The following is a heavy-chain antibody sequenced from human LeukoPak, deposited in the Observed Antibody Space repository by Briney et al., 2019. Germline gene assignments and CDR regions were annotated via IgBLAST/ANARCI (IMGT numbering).Heavy chain of an antibody. CDR3: ARSSGRSPSRDYMDV. J-gene: IGHJ6*03. CDR1: GYTFTSYY. D-gene: IGHD1-26*01. CDR2: INPSGGST. V-gene: IGHV1-46*01. Sequence: ASVKVSCKASGYTFTSYYMHWVRQAPGQGLEWMGIINPSGGSTSYAQKFQGRVTMTRDTSTSTVYMELSSPRSEDTAVYYCARSSGRSPSRDYMDVWGKGTTVTISS.